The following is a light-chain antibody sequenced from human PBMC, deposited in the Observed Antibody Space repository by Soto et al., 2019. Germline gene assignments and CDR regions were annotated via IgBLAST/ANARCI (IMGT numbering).Light chain of an antibody. CDR3: HQRSNWPPT. CDR1: QSVSSN. Sequence: ENVLTQSPATLSLSPGERATLSCRASQSVSSNLAWYQQKPGQAPRLLIFDASNRATGIPVRFSGSGSGTDFTLTISSLQPEDFAVYYCHQRSNWPPTFGGGTKVEIE. J-gene: IGKJ4*01. V-gene: IGKV3-11*01. CDR2: DAS.